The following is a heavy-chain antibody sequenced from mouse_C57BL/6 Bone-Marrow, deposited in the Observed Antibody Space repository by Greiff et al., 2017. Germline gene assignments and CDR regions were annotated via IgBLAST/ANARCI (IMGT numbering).Heavy chain of an antibody. D-gene: IGHD1-1*01. CDR3: ARSCYCYGSSCAMDY. CDR2: IDPSDSYT. Sequence: VQLQQPGAELVMPGASVKLSCTASGYTFTSYWMHWVKQRPGQGLEWIGEIDPSDSYTNYTQKFKGKSTLTVDKSSSTAYLQLSSLTSEDSAVYYCARSCYCYGSSCAMDYWGQGTSVTVSS. CDR1: GYTFTSYW. J-gene: IGHJ4*01. V-gene: IGHV1-69*01.